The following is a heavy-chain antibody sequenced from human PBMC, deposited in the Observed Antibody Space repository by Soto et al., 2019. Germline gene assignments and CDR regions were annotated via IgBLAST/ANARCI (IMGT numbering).Heavy chain of an antibody. V-gene: IGHV3-23*01. J-gene: IGHJ3*02. D-gene: IGHD1-26*01. Sequence: EVQLLESGGGLVQPGGSLRLSCAASGFTFSSYAMSWVRQAPGKGLEWVSAISGSGGSIYYADSVKGRFTISRDNSKNTVFREMNSLRAEDTAVYYCARVVGTYDAVDIWGQGTMVTVSS. CDR3: ARVVGTYDAVDI. CDR2: ISGSGGSI. CDR1: GFTFSSYA.